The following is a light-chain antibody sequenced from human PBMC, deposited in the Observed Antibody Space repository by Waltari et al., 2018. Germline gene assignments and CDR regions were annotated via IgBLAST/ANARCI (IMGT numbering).Light chain of an antibody. CDR2: WAS. CDR1: QSVLYSFNNKNY. J-gene: IGKJ2*01. CDR3: QQYYSTPYT. V-gene: IGKV4-1*01. Sequence: IVMTQFPASPDVSLGAGATINCKSSQSVLYSFNNKNYLAWHQQKPGQPPKLLLYWASTLESGVPDRFSGSGSGTDFTLTISTLQAEDVAIYYCQQYYSTPYTFGQGTKLEIK.